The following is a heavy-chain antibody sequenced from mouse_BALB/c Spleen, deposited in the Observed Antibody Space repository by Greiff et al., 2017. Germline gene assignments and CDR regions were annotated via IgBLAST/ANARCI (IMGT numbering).Heavy chain of an antibody. CDR3: ARRIYYDYDVSAMDY. V-gene: IGHV1-4*01. J-gene: IGHJ4*01. Sequence: GYTFTSYWMHWVKQRPGQGLEWIGYINPSTGYTEYNQKFKDKATLTADKSSSTAYMQLSSLTSEDSAVYYCARRIYYDYDVSAMDYWGQGTSVTVSS. CDR2: INPSTGYT. CDR1: GYTFTSYW. D-gene: IGHD2-4*01.